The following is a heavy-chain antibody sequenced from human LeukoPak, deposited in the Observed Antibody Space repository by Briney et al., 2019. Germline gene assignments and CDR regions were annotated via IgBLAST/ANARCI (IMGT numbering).Heavy chain of an antibody. J-gene: IGHJ4*02. Sequence: ASVKVSCNASGYTFTSYGISWWRQAPGQGLEWMGWISAYNGNTDYAQSLQGRVTMTIDTSTSTVYMELRSLRSDDTAVYYCARDVGRSYDLDYWGQGTLVTVSS. CDR1: GYTFTSYG. CDR2: ISAYNGNT. D-gene: IGHD3-16*01. V-gene: IGHV1-18*01. CDR3: ARDVGRSYDLDY.